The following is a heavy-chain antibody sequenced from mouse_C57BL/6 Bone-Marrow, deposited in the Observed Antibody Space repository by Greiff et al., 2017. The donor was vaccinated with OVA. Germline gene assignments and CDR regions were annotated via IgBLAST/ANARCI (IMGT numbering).Heavy chain of an antibody. CDR3: ASTYYGSSYAYAKDY. J-gene: IGHJ4*01. Sequence: QVQLQQPGAELVKPGASVKMSCKASGYTFTSYWITWVKQRPGQGLEWIGDIYPGSGSTNYNEKFKSKATLTVDTSSSTAYMQLSSLTSEDSAVYYCASTYYGSSYAYAKDYWGQGTSVTVSS. CDR1: GYTFTSYW. D-gene: IGHD1-1*01. CDR2: IYPGSGST. V-gene: IGHV1-55*01.